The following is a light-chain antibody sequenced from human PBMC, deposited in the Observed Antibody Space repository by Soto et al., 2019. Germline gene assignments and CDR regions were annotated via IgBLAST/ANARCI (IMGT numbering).Light chain of an antibody. CDR2: GVS. Sequence: QSALTQPASVSGSPGQSIAISCTGSNGDVGGYKYVSWYQQHPGTAPKLLIFGVSNRPSGVSNRCSGSKSGNTASLTISGLQDEDDADYYCSAYNGSSTVFGGGTKVTVL. J-gene: IGLJ3*02. CDR1: NGDVGGYKY. CDR3: SAYNGSSTV. V-gene: IGLV2-14*03.